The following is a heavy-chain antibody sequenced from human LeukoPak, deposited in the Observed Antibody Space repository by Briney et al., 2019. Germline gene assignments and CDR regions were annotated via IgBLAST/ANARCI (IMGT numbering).Heavy chain of an antibody. CDR1: GFSFYNLA. J-gene: IGHJ4*02. V-gene: IGHV3-23*01. D-gene: IGHD4-17*01. CDR3: AKDIDYGDYVVS. CDR2: ISSSGGTT. Sequence: GGSLRLSCATSGFSFYNLAFHWVRQAPGKGLEWVSAISSSGGTTYYADSVKGRFTISRDNSKNTLYLQMNSLRAEDTAVYYCAKDIDYGDYVVSWGQGTLVTVSS.